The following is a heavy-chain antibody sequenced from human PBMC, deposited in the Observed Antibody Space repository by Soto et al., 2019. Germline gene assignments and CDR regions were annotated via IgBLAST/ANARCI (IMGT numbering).Heavy chain of an antibody. CDR2: VKSKNDGGTT. CDR1: GFTFSNAW. Sequence: GGSLRLSCAASGFTFSNAWINWVRQTPGRGLEWVGRVKSKNDGGTTGFAAPVKGRFAISRDDSKNMVYLEMNSLQTEDKAMYSFPTDPYIPTKPARFDYGGQGTLVPVPS. J-gene: IGHJ4*02. V-gene: IGHV3-15*07. CDR3: PTDPYIPTKPARFDY. D-gene: IGHD2-2*01.